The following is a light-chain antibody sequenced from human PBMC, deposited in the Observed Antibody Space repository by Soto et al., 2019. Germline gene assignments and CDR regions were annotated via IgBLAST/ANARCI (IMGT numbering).Light chain of an antibody. CDR3: SSYAGTHIV. CDR1: SSDVGGYNY. V-gene: IGLV2-8*01. J-gene: IGLJ1*01. Sequence: QSALTQPPSASGSPGQSVTISCTGTSSDVGGYNYVSWYQQHPGKAPKLIIYDVTQRPSGVPDRFSGSKSGNTASLTVSGLQAEDEADYYCSSYAGTHIVFGTGTKVTVL. CDR2: DVT.